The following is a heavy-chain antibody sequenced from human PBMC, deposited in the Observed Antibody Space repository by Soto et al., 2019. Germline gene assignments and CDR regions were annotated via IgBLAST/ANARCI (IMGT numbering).Heavy chain of an antibody. D-gene: IGHD1-26*01. J-gene: IGHJ4*02. CDR2: ISGSGGST. V-gene: IGHV3-23*01. Sequence: EVQLLESGGGLVQPGGSLRLSCAASGFTFSSYAMRWVRQAPGKGLEWVSAISGSGGSTYYADSVKGRFTISRDNSKNTLYLQLNSLRAEDTAVYYCASRGRGRYYDYWGQGPLVTVSS. CDR1: GFTFSSYA. CDR3: ASRGRGRYYDY.